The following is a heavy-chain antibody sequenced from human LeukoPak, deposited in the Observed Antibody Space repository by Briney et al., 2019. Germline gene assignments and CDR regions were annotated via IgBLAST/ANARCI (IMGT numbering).Heavy chain of an antibody. Sequence: GGSLRLSCAASGFTFSSYAMHWVRQAPGKGLEYVSAISSNGGSTYYANSVKGRFTISRDNSKNTLYLQMGSLRAEDMAVYYCARDSAILDYWGQGTLVTVSS. CDR2: ISSNGGST. CDR1: GFTFSSYA. J-gene: IGHJ4*02. V-gene: IGHV3-64*01. CDR3: ARDSAILDY. D-gene: IGHD2-2*02.